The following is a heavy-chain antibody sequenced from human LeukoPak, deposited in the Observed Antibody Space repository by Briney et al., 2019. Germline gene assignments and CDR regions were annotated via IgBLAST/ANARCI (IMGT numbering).Heavy chain of an antibody. CDR3: AKAEGYDILTGLDY. CDR2: IGASGGST. CDR1: GFTFSSYA. D-gene: IGHD3-9*01. J-gene: IGHJ4*02. Sequence: GGSLRLCCATSGFTFSSYAMSWVRQAPGKGLEWVSGIGASGGSTYYADSVKGRFTISRDNSKNTLYLQMNSLRTEDTAVYYCAKAEGYDILTGLDYWGQGTLVTVSS. V-gene: IGHV3-23*01.